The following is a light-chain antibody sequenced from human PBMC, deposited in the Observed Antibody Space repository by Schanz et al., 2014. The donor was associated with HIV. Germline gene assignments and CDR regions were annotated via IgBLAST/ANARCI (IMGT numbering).Light chain of an antibody. Sequence: QSVLAQPPSVSGAPGQRVTISCTGSSSNIGADYDVHWYQLLPGTAPKLLIFDNTNRPSGVPARFSGSKSGSSASLAISGLQAEDEADYYCCSYTSSDTLVFGGGTKLTVL. CDR1: SSNIGADYD. V-gene: IGLV1-40*01. CDR3: CSYTSSDTLV. J-gene: IGLJ2*01. CDR2: DNT.